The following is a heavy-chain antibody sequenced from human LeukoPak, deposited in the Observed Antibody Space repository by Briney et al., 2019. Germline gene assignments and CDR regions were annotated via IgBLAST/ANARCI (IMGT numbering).Heavy chain of an antibody. CDR3: ARASRTTAAGYYYYYYMDV. CDR2: MNPNSGNT. J-gene: IGHJ6*03. V-gene: IGHV1-8*03. Sequence: GASVKVSCKASGYTLTSYDINWVRQATGQGLEWMGWMNPNSGNTGYAQKFQGRVTITRNTSISTAYMELSSLRSEDTAVYYCARASRTTAAGYYYYYYMDVWGKGTTVTVSS. D-gene: IGHD6-13*01. CDR1: GYTLTSYD.